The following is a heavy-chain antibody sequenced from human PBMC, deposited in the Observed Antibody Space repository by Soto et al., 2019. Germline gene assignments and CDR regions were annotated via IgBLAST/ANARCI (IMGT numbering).Heavy chain of an antibody. V-gene: IGHV3-21*04. CDR2: ISSTTNYI. CDR3: ARDYDFWSGYYTGYGMDV. Sequence: GGSLRLSCAASGFTFTRYSMNWVRQAPGKGLEWVSSISSTTNYIYYADSVKGRFTISRDNAKNSLYLQMNSLRAEDTAVYYCARDYDFWSGYYTGYGMDVWGQGTTVTVSS. J-gene: IGHJ6*02. D-gene: IGHD3-3*01. CDR1: GFTFTRYS.